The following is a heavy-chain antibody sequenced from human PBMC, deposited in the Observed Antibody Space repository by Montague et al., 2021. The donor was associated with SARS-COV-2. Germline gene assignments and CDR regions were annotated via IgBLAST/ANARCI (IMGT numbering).Heavy chain of an antibody. D-gene: IGHD5-12*01. Sequence: SETLSLTCTVSGGSISSYYWSWIRQSPVKGLEWIGYIYYTGSTNYNPSLKSRVTMSVDTSKNQFSLKLSSVTAADTAVHYCARGGATGYGMDVWGQGTTVTVSS. V-gene: IGHV4-59*01. J-gene: IGHJ6*02. CDR2: IYYTGST. CDR1: GGSISSYY. CDR3: ARGGATGYGMDV.